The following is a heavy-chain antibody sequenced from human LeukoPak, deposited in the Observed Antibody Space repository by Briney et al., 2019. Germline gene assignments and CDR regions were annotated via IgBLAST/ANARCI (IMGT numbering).Heavy chain of an antibody. D-gene: IGHD6-19*01. V-gene: IGHV3-7*03. Sequence: GGSLRLSCAASGFTFTKYWMSWVRQAPGKGLEWVANVNENGSEKKYLDSVKGRFTISRDNAKNSLYLQMNSLRAEDTALYYCARVRSGGWYDPVDYWGRGTLVTVSS. CDR3: ARVRSGGWYDPVDY. J-gene: IGHJ4*02. CDR1: GFTFTKYW. CDR2: VNENGSEK.